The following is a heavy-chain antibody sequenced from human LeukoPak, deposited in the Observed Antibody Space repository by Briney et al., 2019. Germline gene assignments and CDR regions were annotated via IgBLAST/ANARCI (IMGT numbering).Heavy chain of an antibody. V-gene: IGHV4-34*01. Sequence: SETLSLTCAVYGGSFSGYYWSWIRQPPGKGLEWIGEINHSGSTNYNPSLKSRVTISVDTSKNQLSLKLSSVTAADTAVYYCARGRKTMVRGVISSSSLYYYSYYMDVWGKGTTVAVSS. CDR1: GGSFSGYY. J-gene: IGHJ6*03. CDR3: ARGRKTMVRGVISSSSLYYYSYYMDV. D-gene: IGHD3-10*01. CDR2: INHSGST.